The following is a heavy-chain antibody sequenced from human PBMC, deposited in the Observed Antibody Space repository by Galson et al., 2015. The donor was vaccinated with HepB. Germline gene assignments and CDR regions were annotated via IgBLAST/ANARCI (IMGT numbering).Heavy chain of an antibody. Sequence: SLRLSCAASGFTFSSYAMSWVRQAPGKGLEWVSAISGSGGSTYYADSVKGRFTISRDNSKNTLYLQMNSLRAEDTAVYYCAEDWGIAVAGHFDYWGQGTLVTVSS. J-gene: IGHJ4*02. CDR1: GFTFSSYA. CDR3: AEDWGIAVAGHFDY. V-gene: IGHV3-23*01. D-gene: IGHD6-19*01. CDR2: ISGSGGST.